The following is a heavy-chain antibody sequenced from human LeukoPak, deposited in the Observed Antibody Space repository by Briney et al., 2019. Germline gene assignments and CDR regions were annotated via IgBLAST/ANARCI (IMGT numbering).Heavy chain of an antibody. CDR2: NSGST. Sequence: PSETLSLTCTVSGGSISSSSYYWGWIRQPPGKGLEWIGSNSGSTYYNPSLKSRVTISVDTSKNQFSLKLSPVTAADTAVYYCARPEGYCSSTSCYGWFDPWGQGTLVTVSS. CDR1: GGSISSSSYY. J-gene: IGHJ5*02. V-gene: IGHV4-39*01. D-gene: IGHD2-2*01. CDR3: ARPEGYCSSTSCYGWFDP.